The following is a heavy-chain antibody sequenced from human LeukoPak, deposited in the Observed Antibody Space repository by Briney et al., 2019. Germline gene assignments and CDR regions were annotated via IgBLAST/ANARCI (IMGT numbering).Heavy chain of an antibody. CDR3: AKDPDSEY. Sequence: GGTLRLSCATSGFTFSNYAMTWVRQAPGKGPEWVSTISGTGGSTYYADSVKGRFTISRDNSKNTLYLQMNSLRAEDTAVYYCAKDPDSEYWGQGTLVTVSS. D-gene: IGHD3-22*01. CDR2: ISGTGGST. CDR1: GFTFSNYA. J-gene: IGHJ4*02. V-gene: IGHV3-23*01.